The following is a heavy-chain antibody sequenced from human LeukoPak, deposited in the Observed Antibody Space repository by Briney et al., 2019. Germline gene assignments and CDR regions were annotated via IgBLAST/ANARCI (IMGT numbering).Heavy chain of an antibody. Sequence: SQTLSLTCTVSGGSISSGGYYWSWIRQHPGKGLEWIGYIYYSGSTYYNPSLKSRVTISVDTSKNQFSLKLSSVTAADMAVYYCARGGYYYDSSGYYSAFDIWGQGTMVTVSS. J-gene: IGHJ3*02. CDR1: GGSISSGGYY. V-gene: IGHV4-31*03. CDR3: ARGGYYYDSSGYYSAFDI. D-gene: IGHD3-22*01. CDR2: IYYSGST.